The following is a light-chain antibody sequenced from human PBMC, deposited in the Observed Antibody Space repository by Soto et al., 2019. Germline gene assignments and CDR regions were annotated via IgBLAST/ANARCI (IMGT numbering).Light chain of an antibody. Sequence: QSALTQPPSASGSPGQSVTISCTGTSSDVGGYNYVSWYQQYPGKPPKLMIYEVSKRPSGVPDRFSGSKSGNTASLTVSGLQAEDEADYYCSSYAVNNNLGVFGGGTKLTVL. CDR1: SSDVGGYNY. CDR2: EVS. CDR3: SSYAVNNNLGV. J-gene: IGLJ2*01. V-gene: IGLV2-8*01.